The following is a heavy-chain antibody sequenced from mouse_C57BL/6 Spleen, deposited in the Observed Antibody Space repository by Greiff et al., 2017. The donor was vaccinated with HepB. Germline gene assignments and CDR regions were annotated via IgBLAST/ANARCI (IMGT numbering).Heavy chain of an antibody. J-gene: IGHJ4*01. V-gene: IGHV1-52*01. D-gene: IGHD2-1*01. CDR2: IDPSDSET. Sequence: VQLQESGAELVRPGSSVKLSCKASGYTFTSYWMHWVKQRPIQGLEWIGNIDPSDSETHYNQKFKDKATLTVDKSSSTAYMQLSSLTSEDSEVYYCARLLWGAMDYWGQGTSVTVSS. CDR3: ARLLWGAMDY. CDR1: GYTFTSYW.